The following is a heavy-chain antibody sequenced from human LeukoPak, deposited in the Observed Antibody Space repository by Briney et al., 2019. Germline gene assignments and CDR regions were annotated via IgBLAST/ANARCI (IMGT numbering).Heavy chain of an antibody. CDR1: GFAFSSYG. CDR3: AKDRGGAFDI. Sequence: GGSLRLSCAASGFAFSSYGMHWVRQAPGKGLEWVTFIKYDGSNKYYADSVKGRFTISRDNSKNTLYLEMNSLTAEDTAVYYCAKDRGGAFDIWGQGTMVTVSS. CDR2: IKYDGSNK. V-gene: IGHV3-30*02. D-gene: IGHD2-15*01. J-gene: IGHJ3*02.